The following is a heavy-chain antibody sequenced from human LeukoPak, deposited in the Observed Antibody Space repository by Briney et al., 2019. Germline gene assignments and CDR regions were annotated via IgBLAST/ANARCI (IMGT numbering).Heavy chain of an antibody. V-gene: IGHV3-7*01. J-gene: IGHJ4*02. CDR1: VVTFSSYW. D-gene: IGHD2-21*01. CDR3: ARVVFPSRVSDY. CDR2: IKQDGSEK. Sequence: GGSLRHSCAPSVVTFSSYWMSWGRQAPGEGLGWVANIKQDGSEKYYVDSVKGRFTTSKDNAKNSLYLQMNSLRAEDTAVYYCARVVFPSRVSDYWGQGTLVTVSS.